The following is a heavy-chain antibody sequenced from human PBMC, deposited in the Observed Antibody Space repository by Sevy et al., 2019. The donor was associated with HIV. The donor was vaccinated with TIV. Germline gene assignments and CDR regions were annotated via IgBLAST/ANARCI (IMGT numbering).Heavy chain of an antibody. CDR2: ISGRGGST. J-gene: IGHJ6*02. Sequence: GGSLRLSCAASGFSISTYAMNWVRQAPGKGLEWVSAISGRGGSTYYADSVEGRFTISRAISKNTLYLQMNSLRAEDTAVYYCAKAPPGHCSSGSCPRAYYYYGMDVWGQGTTVTVSS. D-gene: IGHD2-15*01. CDR1: GFSISTYA. V-gene: IGHV3-23*01. CDR3: AKAPPGHCSSGSCPRAYYYYGMDV.